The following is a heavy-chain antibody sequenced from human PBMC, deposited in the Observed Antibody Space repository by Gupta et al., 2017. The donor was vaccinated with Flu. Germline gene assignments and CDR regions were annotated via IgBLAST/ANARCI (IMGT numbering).Heavy chain of an antibody. V-gene: IGHV3-21*02. Sequence: VQLVESGGGLVRPGGSLRLSCAASGFPFSTYTINWVRQAPGKGLEWVSALEFTSTYIYYADSVKGRFTISRDNAKNSVYLQMNSLRVEDTAVYYCARDYLPAIAASGTVDYWGQGTLVTVSS. CDR1: GFPFSTYT. J-gene: IGHJ4*02. CDR3: ARDYLPAIAASGTVDY. CDR2: LEFTSTYI. D-gene: IGHD6-13*01.